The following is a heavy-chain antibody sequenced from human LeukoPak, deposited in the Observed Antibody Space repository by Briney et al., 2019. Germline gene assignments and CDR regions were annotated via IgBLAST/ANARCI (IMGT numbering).Heavy chain of an antibody. D-gene: IGHD2-2*01. V-gene: IGHV3-74*01. Sequence: PGGSLRLSCAASGFTFSSYWMHWVRQAPGKGLVWVSRINSDGSNTSYADSVKGRFTISRDNAKNTLYLQMNSLRAEDTAVYYCARGDIVVVPAAIATSDYYGMDVWGQGTTVTVSS. J-gene: IGHJ6*02. CDR1: GFTFSSYW. CDR3: ARGDIVVVPAAIATSDYYGMDV. CDR2: INSDGSNT.